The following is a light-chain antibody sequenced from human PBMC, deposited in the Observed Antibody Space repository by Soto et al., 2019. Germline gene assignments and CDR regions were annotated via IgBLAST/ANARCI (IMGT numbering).Light chain of an antibody. CDR3: QQCSNWPEIT. J-gene: IGKJ3*01. CDR2: GAS. CDR1: QSVSSSY. Sequence: EIVMTQSPATLSVSPVEIATLSCRASQSVSSSYLAWYQQKPGQAPRLLIYGASNRATGIPDRFSGSGSGTDFTLTIRSLEPEDFAVYYCQQCSNWPEITFGPGTKGDIK. V-gene: IGKV3D-20*02.